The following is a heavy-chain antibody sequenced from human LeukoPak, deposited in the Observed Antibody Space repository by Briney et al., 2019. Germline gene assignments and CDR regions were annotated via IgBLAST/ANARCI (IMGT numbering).Heavy chain of an antibody. V-gene: IGHV4-34*01. CDR1: GGSFSGYY. D-gene: IGHD3-16*02. CDR3: ARGPTMITFGGVIVKEPFDY. Sequence: SETLSLTCAVYGGSFSGYYWSWIRQPPGKGLEWIGEINHSGSTNYNPSLKSRVTISVDTSKNQFSLKLSSVTAADTAVYYCARGPTMITFGGVIVKEPFDYWGQGTLVTVSS. CDR2: INHSGST. J-gene: IGHJ4*02.